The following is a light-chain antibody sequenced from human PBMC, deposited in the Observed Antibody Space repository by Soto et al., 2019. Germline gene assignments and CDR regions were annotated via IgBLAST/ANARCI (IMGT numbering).Light chain of an antibody. J-gene: IGKJ1*01. CDR2: GAS. CDR1: QSISNN. CDR3: QQYNNWPRT. V-gene: IGKV3-15*01. Sequence: EIVMTQSPVTLSASPGERATLSCRASQSISNNLAWYQQKPGQAPRLLTYGASTRATGIPARFSGSESGTEFTLSISSLQSEDFAVYYCQQYNNWPRTFGQGTKVEIK.